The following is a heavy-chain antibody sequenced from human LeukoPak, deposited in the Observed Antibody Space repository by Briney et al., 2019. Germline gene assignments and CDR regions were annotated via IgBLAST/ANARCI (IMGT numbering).Heavy chain of an antibody. CDR2: IRSSSSTI. CDR1: GSTFDDYG. Sequence: GGSLRLSCAASGSTFDDYGMSWVRQAPGKGLEWVSYIRSSSSTIYYADSVKGRFTISTDNANNSLYLQMNSLRAEDTAVYYCTRSLRNAFDIWGQGTMVTVSS. CDR3: TRSLRNAFDI. D-gene: IGHD3-3*01. V-gene: IGHV3-48*01. J-gene: IGHJ3*02.